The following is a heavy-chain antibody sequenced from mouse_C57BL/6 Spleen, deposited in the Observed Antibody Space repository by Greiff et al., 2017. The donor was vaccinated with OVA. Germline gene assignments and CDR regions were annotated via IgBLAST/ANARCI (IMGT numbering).Heavy chain of an antibody. CDR3: EREAQSFAY. Sequence: VQLKESGPGLVKPSPSLSLSCSVTGYSFTSGYYWNWIRQFPGNNLEWMGYIRYDGCTNYNPSLKNQISITRDTSKNQCFLKLNSVTTEDTATDNYEREAQSFAYWGQGTLVTVSA. CDR1: GYSFTSGYY. D-gene: IGHD3-2*02. J-gene: IGHJ3*01. CDR2: IRYDGCT. V-gene: IGHV3-6*01.